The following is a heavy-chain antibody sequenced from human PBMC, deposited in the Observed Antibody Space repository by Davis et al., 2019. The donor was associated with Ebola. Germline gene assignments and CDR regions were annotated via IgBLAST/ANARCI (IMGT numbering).Heavy chain of an antibody. V-gene: IGHV3-7*03. CDR3: ARVGFYGFFFDS. D-gene: IGHD3-3*01. J-gene: IGHJ5*01. CDR1: GFDFGRYW. CDR2: IKQDGNEQ. Sequence: PGGSLRLSCAASGFDFGRYWMTWVRQAPEKGLEWVANIKQDGNEQYYVDSVRGRFTISRDNAENSLYLQMNSLAAADTAVYYCARVGFYGFFFDSWSQGTPVTVSS.